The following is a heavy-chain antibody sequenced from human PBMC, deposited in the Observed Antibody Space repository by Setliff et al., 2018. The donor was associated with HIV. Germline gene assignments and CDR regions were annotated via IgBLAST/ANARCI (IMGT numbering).Heavy chain of an antibody. V-gene: IGHV3-11*03. CDR2: ITGSSSYT. J-gene: IGHJ4*02. CDR1: GFTFSDYY. D-gene: IGHD3-22*01. CDR3: ARASYYYDSSGWVDY. Sequence: KPGGSLRLSCAASGFTFSDYYMSWIRQAPGKGLEWVSYITGSSSYTNYADSVKGRFTISRDNAKNSLYLQMNSLRAEDTAVYYCARASYYYDSSGWVDYWGQGTLVTVSS.